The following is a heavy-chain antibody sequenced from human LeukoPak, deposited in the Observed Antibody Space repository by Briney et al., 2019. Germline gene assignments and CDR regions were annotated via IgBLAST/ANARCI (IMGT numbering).Heavy chain of an antibody. Sequence: GGSLRLSCAASGFTFSSFGMNWVRQAPGKGLEWVSSISSGTTYIYYADSVKGRFTISRDSAKNSLYLQMNSLRAEDTAAYFCARSSDRYGMDVWGQGTTVTVSS. J-gene: IGHJ6*02. CDR3: ARSSDRYGMDV. CDR2: ISSGTTYI. CDR1: GFTFSSFG. D-gene: IGHD2-15*01. V-gene: IGHV3-21*01.